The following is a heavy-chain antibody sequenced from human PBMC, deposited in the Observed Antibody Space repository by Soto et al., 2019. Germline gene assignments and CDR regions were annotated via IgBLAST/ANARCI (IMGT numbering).Heavy chain of an antibody. CDR3: GRDRDYYDSSGP. CDR2: ISATNGNT. V-gene: IGHV1-18*01. CDR1: GYTFINYG. D-gene: IGHD3-22*01. Sequence: QVQLVQSGDEVEKPGASVTVSCKASGYTFINYGISWVRQAPGQGLEWMGWISATNGNTAYAQSLQGRVTMTTDTSTSTAYMELTSLRSDDTAVYYCGRDRDYYDSSGPWGQGTLVTVSS. J-gene: IGHJ5*02.